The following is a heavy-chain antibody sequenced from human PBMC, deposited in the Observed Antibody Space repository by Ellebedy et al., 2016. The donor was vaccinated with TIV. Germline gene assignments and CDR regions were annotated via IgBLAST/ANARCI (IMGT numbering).Heavy chain of an antibody. Sequence: GGSLRLXCAASGFTFKTYGMHWVRQAPGKGLEWVAVIVNSGKDQSYAASVQGRFTISRDNSKNTLYLEMNNLRVEDTAVYYCARDDDLADNGLDVWGQGTTVTVSS. CDR1: GFTFKTYG. D-gene: IGHD3-3*01. J-gene: IGHJ6*02. CDR3: ARDDDLADNGLDV. CDR2: IVNSGKDQ. V-gene: IGHV3-33*01.